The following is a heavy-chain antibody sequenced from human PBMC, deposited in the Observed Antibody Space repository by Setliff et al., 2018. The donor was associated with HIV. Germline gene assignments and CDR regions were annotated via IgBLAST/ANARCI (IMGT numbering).Heavy chain of an antibody. CDR2: VYYSGST. J-gene: IGHJ5*02. D-gene: IGHD4-17*01. Sequence: KPSETLSLTCTVSGDPISTYYWSWVRKPPGKGLEWIGYVYYSGSTSYSPSLRGRVTMSVDPSKNQFSLKLNSVTAADTAVYYCARNSITVTTDWFDPWGQGTLVTVSS. CDR1: GDPISTYY. V-gene: IGHV4-59*01. CDR3: ARNSITVTTDWFDP.